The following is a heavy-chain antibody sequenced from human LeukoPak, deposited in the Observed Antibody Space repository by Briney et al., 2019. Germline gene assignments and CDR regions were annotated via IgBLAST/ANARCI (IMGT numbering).Heavy chain of an antibody. CDR2: INHSGST. CDR3: ARGRYDFWSGRGWFDP. D-gene: IGHD3-3*01. V-gene: IGHV4-34*01. Sequence: SETLSLTCAVYGGSFSGYYWSWIRQPPGKGLEWIGEINHSGSTNYNPSLKSRVTISVDTSKNQFSLKPSSVTAADTAVYYCARGRYDFWSGRGWFDPWGQGTLVTVSS. J-gene: IGHJ5*02. CDR1: GGSFSGYY.